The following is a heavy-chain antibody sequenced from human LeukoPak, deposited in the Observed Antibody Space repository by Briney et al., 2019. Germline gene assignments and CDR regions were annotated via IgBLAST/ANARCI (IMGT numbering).Heavy chain of an antibody. D-gene: IGHD4-17*01. Sequence: SQTLSLTCTVSGGSISSGGYYWSWIRQHPGKGLEWTGYIYYSGSTYYNPSLKSRVTISVDTSKNQFSLKLSSVTAADTAVYYCARVAVLRCIDYWGQGTLVTVSS. CDR1: GGSISSGGYY. V-gene: IGHV4-31*03. CDR2: IYYSGST. CDR3: ARVAVLRCIDY. J-gene: IGHJ4*02.